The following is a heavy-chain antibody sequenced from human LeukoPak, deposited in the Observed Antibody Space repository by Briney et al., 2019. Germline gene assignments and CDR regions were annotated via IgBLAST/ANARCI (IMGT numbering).Heavy chain of an antibody. D-gene: IGHD3-10*01. V-gene: IGHV3-9*03. Sequence: GRSLRLSCAASGFTFDDYAMHWVRQAPGEGLEWVSGISWNSGSIGYADSVKGRFTISRDNAKNSLYLQMNSLRAEDMALYYCAKSSAKITMVRGVIDYFDYWGQGTLVTVSS. J-gene: IGHJ4*02. CDR2: ISWNSGSI. CDR3: AKSSAKITMVRGVIDYFDY. CDR1: GFTFDDYA.